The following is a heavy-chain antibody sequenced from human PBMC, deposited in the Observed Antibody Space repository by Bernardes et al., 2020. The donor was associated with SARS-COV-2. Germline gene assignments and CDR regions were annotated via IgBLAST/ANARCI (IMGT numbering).Heavy chain of an antibody. D-gene: IGHD4-17*01. CDR1: GYTFTGYY. V-gene: IGHV1-2*02. CDR2: INPNSGGT. CDR3: ARENGDYVRWFDP. Sequence: ASVKVSCKASGYTFTGYYMHWVRQAPGQGLEWMGWINPNSGGTNYAQKFQGRVTMTRDTSISTAYMELSRLRSDDTAVYYCARENGDYVRWFDPWGQGTLVTVSS. J-gene: IGHJ5*02.